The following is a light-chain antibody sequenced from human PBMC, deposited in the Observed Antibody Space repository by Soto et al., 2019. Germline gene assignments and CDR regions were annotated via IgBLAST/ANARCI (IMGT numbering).Light chain of an antibody. CDR3: QQYNGSWT. J-gene: IGKJ1*01. CDR1: QSISDS. Sequence: DIQMTQSPSTLSASVGDRVTITCRASQSISDSLAWYQQKPGKAPKLLINEESNLKSGVPSRFSGSGSGTEYTLTISSLQPDDFASHYCQQYNGSWTFGQGTKVEIK. V-gene: IGKV1-5*03. CDR2: EES.